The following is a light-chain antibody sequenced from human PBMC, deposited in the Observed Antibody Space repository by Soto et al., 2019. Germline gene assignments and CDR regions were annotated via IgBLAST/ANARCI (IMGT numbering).Light chain of an antibody. CDR3: QQRSNWPPGMYT. CDR2: DAS. CDR1: QSVSSY. Sequence: EIVLTQSPAPLSLSPGERATLSCRASQSVSSYLAWYQQKPGQAPRLLIYDASNRATGIPARFSGSGSGTDFTRTISSLEPEDFAVYYCQQRSNWPPGMYTFGQGTKLEIK. J-gene: IGKJ2*01. V-gene: IGKV3-11*01.